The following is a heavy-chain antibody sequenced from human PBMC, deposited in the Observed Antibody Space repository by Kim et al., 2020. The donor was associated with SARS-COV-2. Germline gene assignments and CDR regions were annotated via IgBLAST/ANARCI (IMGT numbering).Heavy chain of an antibody. CDR3: ARFVSSSWTLNWFDP. V-gene: IGHV5-51*01. J-gene: IGHJ5*02. CDR2: IYPGDSDT. CDR1: GYSFTSYW. D-gene: IGHD6-13*01. Sequence: GESLKISCKGSGYSFTSYWIGWVRQMPGKGLEWMGIIYPGDSDTRYSPSFQGQVTISADKSISTAYLQWSSLKASDTAMYYCARFVSSSWTLNWFDPWGQGTLVTVSS.